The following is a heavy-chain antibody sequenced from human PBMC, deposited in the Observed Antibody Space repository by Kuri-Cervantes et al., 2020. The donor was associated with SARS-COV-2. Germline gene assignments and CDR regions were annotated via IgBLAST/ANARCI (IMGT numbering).Heavy chain of an antibody. CDR2: INPNSGGT. Sequence: ASVKVSCKASGYTFTGYYMHWVRQAPGQGLEWMGWINPNSGGTNYAQKFQGRVTMTRDTSISTAYMELSRLRSDDTAVYYCARVWALYCSSTSCYTLAFDIWGQGTMVTVSS. CDR3: ARVWALYCSSTSCYTLAFDI. J-gene: IGHJ3*02. CDR1: GYTFTGYY. D-gene: IGHD2-2*02. V-gene: IGHV1-2*02.